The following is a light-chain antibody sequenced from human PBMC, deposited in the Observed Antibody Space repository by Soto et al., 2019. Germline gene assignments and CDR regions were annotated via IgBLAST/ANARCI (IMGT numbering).Light chain of an antibody. J-gene: IGLJ1*01. Sequence: QSVLTQPPSASGTPGQRVTISCSGSSSNIGSNYVYWYQQLPGTDPKLLIYSNNQRPSGVSDRFSGSKSGTSASLAISGLRSEDEADYYCAAWDDSLSGLYVFGTGTKLTVL. V-gene: IGLV1-47*02. CDR3: AAWDDSLSGLYV. CDR2: SNN. CDR1: SSNIGSNY.